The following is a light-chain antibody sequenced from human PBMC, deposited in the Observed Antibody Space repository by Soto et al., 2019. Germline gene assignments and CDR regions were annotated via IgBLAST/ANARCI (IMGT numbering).Light chain of an antibody. CDR3: QQYNNWPAGT. J-gene: IGKJ1*01. CDR2: GAS. Sequence: EIVMTQSPATLSVSPGERATLSCRASQSVSINLAWYQQKPGQAPRLLIYGASTRATGIPARFSGSGSGTEFTLTISSLQSEDFAVYYCQQYNNWPAGTFGQGTKVEIK. V-gene: IGKV3-15*01. CDR1: QSVSIN.